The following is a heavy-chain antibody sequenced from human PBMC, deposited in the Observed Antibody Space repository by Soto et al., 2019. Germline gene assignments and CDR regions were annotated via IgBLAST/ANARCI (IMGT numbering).Heavy chain of an antibody. J-gene: IGHJ4*02. CDR2: ISSRSSTK. CDR3: ARDRDSSVPVGTGLDS. CDR1: KFTFSNYA. Sequence: GGSLRLSCEASKFTFSNYAMNWVRQAPGKGLEWVSYISSRSSTKYYADSVKGRFTISRDNAKNSLYLQMNSLRAEDTAVYYCARDRDSSVPVGTGLDSWGQGTLVTVSS. D-gene: IGHD6-19*01. V-gene: IGHV3-48*01.